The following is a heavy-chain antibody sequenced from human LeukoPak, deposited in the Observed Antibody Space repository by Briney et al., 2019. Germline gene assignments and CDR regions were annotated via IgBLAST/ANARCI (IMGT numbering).Heavy chain of an antibody. D-gene: IGHD3-10*01. CDR1: GGSIISSNW. Sequence: SETLSLTCTVSGGSIISSNWWSWVRQPPGKGLESIGEIYHDGTTNYNPSLKSRVTISVDTSKNQFSLKLSSVTAADTAVYYCARRPLRGMVRGVITPAWFDPWGQGTLVTVSS. CDR3: ARRPLRGMVRGVITPAWFDP. CDR2: IYHDGTT. J-gene: IGHJ5*02. V-gene: IGHV4-4*02.